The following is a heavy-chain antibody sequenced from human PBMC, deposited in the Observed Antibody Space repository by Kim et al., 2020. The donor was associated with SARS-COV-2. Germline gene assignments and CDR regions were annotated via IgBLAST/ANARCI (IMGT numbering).Heavy chain of an antibody. J-gene: IGHJ6*02. CDR3: ARHYYYDSSGYYYPLYYCYGMDV. CDR1: GFTFSSYA. CDR2: ISYDGSNK. Sequence: GGSLRLSCAASGFTFSSYAMHWVRQAPGKGLEWVAVISYDGSNKYYADSVKGRCTISSDNSKNTRYLQMNSVRAEDTAVYYCARHYYYDSSGYYYPLYYCYGMDVWGQGTTVRVFS. V-gene: IGHV3-30*04. D-gene: IGHD3-22*01.